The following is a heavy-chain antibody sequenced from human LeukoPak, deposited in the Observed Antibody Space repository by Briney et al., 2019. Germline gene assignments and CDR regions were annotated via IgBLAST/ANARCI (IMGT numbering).Heavy chain of an antibody. J-gene: IGHJ4*02. V-gene: IGHV1-46*01. CDR2: IHPTDGST. CDR3: ARANGGGLDY. D-gene: IGHD3-10*01. Sequence: ASVKVSCKTSGYTFSTYYMHWVRQAPRQGLEWLGIIHPTDGSTSYTQKIQGRVTMTRDTATGTVYLELSSLRSEDTAVYWCARANGGGLDYWGQGPLITVSS. CDR1: GYTFSTYY.